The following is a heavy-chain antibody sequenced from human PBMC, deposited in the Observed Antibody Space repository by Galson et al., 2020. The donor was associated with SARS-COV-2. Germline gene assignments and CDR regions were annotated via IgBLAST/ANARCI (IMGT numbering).Heavy chain of an antibody. CDR3: ARTSRANWGYRSMGFDY. CDR2: INYSGST. J-gene: IGHJ4*02. Sequence: SETLSLTCAVSGGSISSGGYYWSWIRQHPGKGLEWIGYINYSGSTYYNPSLKSRVTISVDTSKNQFTLKLSSVTAADTAVYYCARTSRANWGYRSMGFDYWGQGTLVTVSS. V-gene: IGHV4-31*11. CDR1: GGSISSGGYY. D-gene: IGHD7-27*01.